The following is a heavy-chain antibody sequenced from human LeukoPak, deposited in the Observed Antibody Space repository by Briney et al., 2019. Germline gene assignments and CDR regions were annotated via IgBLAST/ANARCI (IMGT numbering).Heavy chain of an antibody. Sequence: VGSLRLSCAASEFTFSTYEMNWVRQAPGRGLEWLSYISSGGSTTYYADSVKGRFTISRDNAKNSLYLQMNSLRAEDTAVYYCARALYFRRSSAPQAYFDYWGQGILVTVSS. J-gene: IGHJ4*02. CDR2: ISSGGSTT. D-gene: IGHD6-19*01. CDR3: ARALYFRRSSAPQAYFDY. CDR1: EFTFSTYE. V-gene: IGHV3-48*03.